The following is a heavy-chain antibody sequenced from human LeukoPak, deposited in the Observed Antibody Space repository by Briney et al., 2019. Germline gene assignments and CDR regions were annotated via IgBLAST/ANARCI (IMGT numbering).Heavy chain of an antibody. D-gene: IGHD3-9*01. V-gene: IGHV4-34*01. CDR1: GGSITGYY. Sequence: SETLSLTCAVYGGSITGYYWSWIRQTPGRGLEWVGEIHYTGATSYNPSLKSRATISTDTSKNQFSLRLSSVTAADTAVYYCSRGNIFTGYCFDFWGQGALVNVSS. CDR2: IHYTGAT. J-gene: IGHJ4*02. CDR3: SRGNIFTGYCFDF.